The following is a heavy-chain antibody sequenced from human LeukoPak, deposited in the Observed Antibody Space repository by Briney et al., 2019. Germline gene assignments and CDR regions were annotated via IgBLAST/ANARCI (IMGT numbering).Heavy chain of an antibody. CDR2: IYYRGST. D-gene: IGHD3-10*01. J-gene: IGHJ4*02. CDR3: AREGVYYGSGSYYKRYYFDY. CDR1: GGSISSSNYY. Sequence: SETLSLTCTVSGGSISSSNYYWGWIRQPPGKGLEWIGSIYYRGSTYYNPSLMSRVTIFVDTSKNQFSLKLSSVTAADTAVYYCAREGVYYGSGSYYKRYYFDYWGQGTLVTVSS. V-gene: IGHV4-39*02.